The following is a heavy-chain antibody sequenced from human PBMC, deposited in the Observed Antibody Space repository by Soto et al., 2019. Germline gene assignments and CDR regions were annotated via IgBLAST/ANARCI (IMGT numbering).Heavy chain of an antibody. J-gene: IGHJ4*01. CDR3: APEFRRAPG. CDR1: GYTFTSYD. V-gene: IGHV1-8*01. Sequence: QVQLVQSGPEVKKPGASVKVSCKASGYTFTSYDINWVRQATGQGLEWMGWTNPGTGNGGYAQKFQGRVTMTTDTSISKAYMELNNLMSEDTAVYYCAPEFRRAPGWGQGTLLTVSS. CDR2: TNPGTGNG. D-gene: IGHD2-21*01.